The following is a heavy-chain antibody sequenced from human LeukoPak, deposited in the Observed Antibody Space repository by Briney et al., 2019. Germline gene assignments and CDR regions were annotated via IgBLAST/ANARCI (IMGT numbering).Heavy chain of an antibody. CDR1: GFTCSDYY. V-gene: IGHV3-11*04. Sequence: GGSLRLSCATSGFTCSDYYMSWIRQAPGKGLQWISYISSSGATTYYADSVKGRFDISRDNTKNSLYLQMNSLRAEDTAVYYCAELGITMIGGVWGKGTTVTISS. D-gene: IGHD3-10*02. CDR2: ISSSGATT. CDR3: AELGITMIGGV. J-gene: IGHJ6*04.